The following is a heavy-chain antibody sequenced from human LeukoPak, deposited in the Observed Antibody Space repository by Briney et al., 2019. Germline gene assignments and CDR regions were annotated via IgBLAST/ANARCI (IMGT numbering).Heavy chain of an antibody. J-gene: IGHJ5*02. Sequence: SETLSLTCTVSGGSISSYYWSWVRQPPGKGLEWVGYIYYIVRTNYNPSLKSRVTISVDTSKNQFSLKLSSVTAADTAVYYCASLDGDYGAWWFDPWGQGTLVTVSS. CDR1: GGSISSYY. CDR3: ASLDGDYGAWWFDP. V-gene: IGHV4-59*08. D-gene: IGHD4-17*01. CDR2: IYYIVRT.